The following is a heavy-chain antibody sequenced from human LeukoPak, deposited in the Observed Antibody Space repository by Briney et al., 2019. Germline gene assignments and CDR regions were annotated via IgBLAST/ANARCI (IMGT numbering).Heavy chain of an antibody. J-gene: IGHJ4*02. D-gene: IGHD2-15*01. V-gene: IGHV4-4*07. CDR2: IYTSGST. Sequence: SETLSLTCTVSGGSISSYYWSWIRQPAGKGLEWIGRIYTSGSTNYNPSLKSRVTMSVDTSKNQFSLKLSSVTAADTAVYYCARDRVPSSEDWIDYWGQGTLVTVSS. CDR1: GGSISSYY. CDR3: ARDRVPSSEDWIDY.